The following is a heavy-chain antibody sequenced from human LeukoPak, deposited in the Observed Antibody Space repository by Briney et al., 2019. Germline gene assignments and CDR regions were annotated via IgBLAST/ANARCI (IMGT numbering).Heavy chain of an antibody. Sequence: ASVKVSCKASGYTFTTYIMNWVRQAPGQGLEWMGWINTNTGNPTYAQGFTGRFVFSLDTSVSTAYLQISSLKAEDTAVYYCARGPERTRYYDSSSYQIDYWGQGTLVTVSS. CDR2: INTNTGNP. V-gene: IGHV7-4-1*02. J-gene: IGHJ4*02. CDR3: ARGPERTRYYDSSSYQIDY. CDR1: GYTFTTYI. D-gene: IGHD3-22*01.